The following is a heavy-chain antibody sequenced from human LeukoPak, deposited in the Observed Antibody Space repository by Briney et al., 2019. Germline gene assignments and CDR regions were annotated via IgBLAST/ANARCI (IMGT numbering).Heavy chain of an antibody. V-gene: IGHV5-51*01. D-gene: IGHD6-13*01. J-gene: IGHJ5*02. CDR1: GYSFTSYW. CDR2: IYPGDSDT. CDR3: ARRGVEQQLARNWFDP. Sequence: GESLKISCKGSGYSFTSYWIGWVRQMPGKGLEWMGIIYPGDSDTRYSPSFQGQVTISADKSISTAYLQWSSLKASDTAMYYCARRGVEQQLARNWFDPWGQGTLVTVSS.